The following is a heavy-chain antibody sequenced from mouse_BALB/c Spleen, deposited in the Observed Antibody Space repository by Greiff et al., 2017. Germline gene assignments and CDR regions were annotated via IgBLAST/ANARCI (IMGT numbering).Heavy chain of an antibody. Sequence: EVKVVESGGGLVQPGGSRKLSCAASGFTFSSFGMHWVRQAPEKGLEWVAYISSGSSTIYYADTVKGRFTISRDNPKNTLFLQMTSLRSEDTAMYYCARDGSSFWFAYWGQGTLVTVSA. CDR3: ARDGSSFWFAY. CDR1: GFTFSSFG. CDR2: ISSGSSTI. J-gene: IGHJ3*01. D-gene: IGHD1-1*01. V-gene: IGHV5-17*02.